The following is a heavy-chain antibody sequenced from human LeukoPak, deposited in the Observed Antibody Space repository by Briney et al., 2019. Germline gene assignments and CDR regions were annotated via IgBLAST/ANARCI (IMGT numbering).Heavy chain of an antibody. D-gene: IGHD6-13*01. V-gene: IGHV6-1*01. J-gene: IGHJ4*02. Sequence: SQALPLTRAISGDSVSGNSAAWNWITQSPSRGLEWPGRTYYRSKWYNDYAVSVKSRISNNPDTSKNQFSLQLNSVTPEDTAVYYCAREAAGFDYWGQGTLVTVSS. CDR1: GDSVSGNSAA. CDR3: AREAAGFDY. CDR2: TYYRSKWYN.